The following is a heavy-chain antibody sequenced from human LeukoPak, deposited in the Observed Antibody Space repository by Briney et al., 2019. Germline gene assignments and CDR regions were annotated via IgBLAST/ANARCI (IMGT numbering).Heavy chain of an antibody. Sequence: SETLSLTCTVSGGSISSYYWSWIRQPPGKGLEWIGYIYYSGSTNYNPSLKSRVTISVDTSKNQFSLKLSSVTAADTAVYYCARASKQWLVLRFDYWGQGTLVTVSS. D-gene: IGHD6-19*01. CDR3: ARASKQWLVLRFDY. CDR1: GGSISSYY. V-gene: IGHV4-59*01. J-gene: IGHJ4*02. CDR2: IYYSGST.